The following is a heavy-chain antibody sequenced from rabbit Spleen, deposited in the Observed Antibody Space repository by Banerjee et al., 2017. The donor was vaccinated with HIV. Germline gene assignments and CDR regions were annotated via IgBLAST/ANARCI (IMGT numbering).Heavy chain of an antibody. CDR3: ARDSGDWCFDV. J-gene: IGHJ2*01. CDR2: INTATGKA. Sequence: QEQLEESGGGLVKPEGSLTLTCKASGFSFSDRDVMCWVRQAPGKGLEWIACINTATGKAVYASWAKGRFTISKTSSTTVTLQMTSLTAADTATYFCARDSGDWCFDVWGPGTLVTVS. V-gene: IGHV1S45*01. D-gene: IGHD1-1*01. CDR1: GFSFSDRDV.